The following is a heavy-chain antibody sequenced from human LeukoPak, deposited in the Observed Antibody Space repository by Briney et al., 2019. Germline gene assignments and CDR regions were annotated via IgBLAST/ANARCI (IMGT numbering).Heavy chain of an antibody. J-gene: IGHJ6*03. CDR1: GFTFVSDA. CDR3: AKLGGQEVYNYYVGV. D-gene: IGHD3-16*01. CDR2: IIDSGDIT. Sequence: GSLRLSCEASGFTFVSDAMSWVGQARGRGLEWGSGIIDSGDITYYANSVKGRFTISRDNSKNTLYLQFNSLRAEDTAVYYCAKLGGQEVYNYYVGVWGKGTTVAVSS. V-gene: IGHV3-23*01.